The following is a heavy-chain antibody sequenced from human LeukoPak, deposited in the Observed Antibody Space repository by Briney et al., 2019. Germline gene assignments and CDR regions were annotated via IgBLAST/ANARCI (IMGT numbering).Heavy chain of an antibody. Sequence: SETLSLTCAVYGGAFSGYYWSWIRQPPGKGLEWIGEINHRGSTNYNPSLKSRVTISVDTSKNQFSLKLSSVTAADTAVYYCARGFLGYCSSTSCYTPLWAFDYWGQGTLVTVSS. CDR3: ARGFLGYCSSTSCYTPLWAFDY. J-gene: IGHJ4*02. CDR1: GGAFSGYY. CDR2: INHRGST. V-gene: IGHV4-34*01. D-gene: IGHD2-2*01.